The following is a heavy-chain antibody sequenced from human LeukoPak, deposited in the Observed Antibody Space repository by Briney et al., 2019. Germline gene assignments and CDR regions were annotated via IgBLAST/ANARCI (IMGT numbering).Heavy chain of an antibody. Sequence: SSETLSLTCTVSGGSISSYYWSWIRQPPGKGLEWIGYIYYSGSTNYNPSLKSRVTISVDTSKNQFSLKLSSVTAADTAVYYCARVRDYYYYMDVWGKGTTVTISS. CDR1: GGSISSYY. V-gene: IGHV4-59*01. J-gene: IGHJ6*03. CDR2: IYYSGST. CDR3: ARVRDYYYYMDV. D-gene: IGHD5-24*01.